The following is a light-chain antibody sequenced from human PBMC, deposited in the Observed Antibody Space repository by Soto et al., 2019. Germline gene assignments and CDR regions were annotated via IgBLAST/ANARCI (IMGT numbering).Light chain of an antibody. CDR3: QQRTNWQWT. CDR1: QSVGTY. Sequence: VLTQSPATLSLSPGEGATLSCRASQSVGTYLAWYQQKPGQAPRLIIYEASSRAAGIPAKFSGSGSGTDFTLTINSLEPEDFAVYYCQQRTNWQWTFGQGTKVDTK. V-gene: IGKV3-11*01. J-gene: IGKJ1*01. CDR2: EAS.